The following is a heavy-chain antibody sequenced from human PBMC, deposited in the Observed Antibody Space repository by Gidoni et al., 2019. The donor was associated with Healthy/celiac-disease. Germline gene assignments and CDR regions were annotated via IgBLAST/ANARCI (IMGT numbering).Heavy chain of an antibody. D-gene: IGHD3-3*01. J-gene: IGHJ6*03. Sequence: EVQLVESGGGLVKPGGSLRLSCAASGFTFSNAWLSWVRQAPGKGLEWVGRIKSKTDGGTTDYAAPVKGRFTISRDDSKNTLYLQMNSLKTEDTAVYYCTTVFWRGRDTYYYYYMDVWGKGTTVTVSS. CDR2: IKSKTDGGTT. CDR3: TTVFWRGRDTYYYYYMDV. CDR1: GFTFSNAW. V-gene: IGHV3-15*01.